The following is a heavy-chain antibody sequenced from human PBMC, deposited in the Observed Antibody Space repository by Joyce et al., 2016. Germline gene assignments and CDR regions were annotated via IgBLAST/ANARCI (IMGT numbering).Heavy chain of an antibody. Sequence: QVQLVQSGTEVKKPGASVRVSCKASGYTFSGYYMHWVRHAPGQGLEWMGRIDPKRGVRNYAQKFQGRVTMTRDTSISTVHMELGRLTSDDTAVYYCARGYSVTAAAGTHYYYYYMDVWGKGTTVTVSS. V-gene: IGHV1-2*06. D-gene: IGHD6-13*01. CDR3: ARGYSVTAAAGTHYYYYYMDV. CDR2: IDPKRGVR. J-gene: IGHJ6*03. CDR1: GYTFSGYY.